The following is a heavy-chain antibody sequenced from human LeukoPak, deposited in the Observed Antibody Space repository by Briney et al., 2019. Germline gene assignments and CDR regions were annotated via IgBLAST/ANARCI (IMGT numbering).Heavy chain of an antibody. CDR3: AGGFGELLSYYYYGMDV. CDR1: GGSISSYY. V-gene: IGHV4-59*01. CDR2: IYYSGST. D-gene: IGHD3-10*01. Sequence: SETLSLTCAVSGGSISSYYWSWIRQPPGKGLEWIGYIYYSGSTNYNPSLKSRVTISVDTSKNQFSLKLSSVTAADTAVYYCAGGFGELLSYYYYGMDVWGQGTTVTVSS. J-gene: IGHJ6*02.